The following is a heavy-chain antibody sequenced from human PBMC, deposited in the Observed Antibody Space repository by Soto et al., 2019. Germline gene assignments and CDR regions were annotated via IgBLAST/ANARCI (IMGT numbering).Heavy chain of an antibody. J-gene: IGHJ5*02. Sequence: SEPLSLTCAVSGASITGDNWWHWAPQPQGKGLEWIGEIHHSGATNYNPSLKSRVTISVDKSKSQFYLKLRSVTAADTAVYYCARDRHFPSGGTNWFDPWGQGTLVT. V-gene: IGHV4-4*02. D-gene: IGHD3-10*01. CDR2: IHHSGAT. CDR3: ARDRHFPSGGTNWFDP. CDR1: GASITGDNW.